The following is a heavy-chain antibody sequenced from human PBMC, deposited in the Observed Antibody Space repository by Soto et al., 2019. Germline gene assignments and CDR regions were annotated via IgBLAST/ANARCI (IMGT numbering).Heavy chain of an antibody. D-gene: IGHD6-13*01. Sequence: QVHLVQSGAEVKKPGASVKVSCKASGYTFTSYTIHWVRQAPGQRLEWMGWINAGNDNTKYSQKLQGRVTITGDTSASTAYMEVSSLRSEATAVYYCARGRGISAALFDSWGQGTLVTVSS. CDR1: GYTFTSYT. V-gene: IGHV1-3*01. CDR2: INAGNDNT. J-gene: IGHJ4*02. CDR3: ARGRGISAALFDS.